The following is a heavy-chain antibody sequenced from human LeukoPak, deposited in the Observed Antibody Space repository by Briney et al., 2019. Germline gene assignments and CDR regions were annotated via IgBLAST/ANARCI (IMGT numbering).Heavy chain of an antibody. Sequence: GGSLRLSCAASGFTFSSYSMSWVRQAPGKGLEWVSYISSSSTIYYADSMKGRFTISRDNAKNSLYLQMNSLRDEDTAVYYCARGGDFDYWGQGTLVTVSS. J-gene: IGHJ4*02. CDR3: ARGGDFDY. CDR1: GFTFSSYS. V-gene: IGHV3-48*02. CDR2: ISSSSTI.